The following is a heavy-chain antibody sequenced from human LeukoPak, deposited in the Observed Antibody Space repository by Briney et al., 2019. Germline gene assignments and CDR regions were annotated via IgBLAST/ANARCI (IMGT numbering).Heavy chain of an antibody. J-gene: IGHJ4*02. V-gene: IGHV1-2*02. D-gene: IGHD6-13*01. Sequence: ASVKVSCKASGYTFTAYYMYWVRQAPGQGLEWMGWINPNSGGTNYAQNFQDRVTMTRDTSISTAYMELSRLRSDDTAVYYCARGHIRAASFDYWGQGTLVTVSS. CDR2: INPNSGGT. CDR3: ARGHIRAASFDY. CDR1: GYTFTAYY.